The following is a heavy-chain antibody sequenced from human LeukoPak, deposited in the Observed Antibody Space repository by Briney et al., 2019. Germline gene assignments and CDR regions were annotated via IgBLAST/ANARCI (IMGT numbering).Heavy chain of an antibody. J-gene: IGHJ5*02. D-gene: IGHD6-13*01. V-gene: IGHV4-4*07. CDR1: GGSISSYY. CDR2: IYTSGST. CDR3: ARDLGTYSSSWYRWFDP. Sequence: PSETLSPTCTVSGGSISSYYWSWIRQPAGKGLEWIGRIYTSGSTNYNPSLKSRVTMSVDTSKNQFSLKLSSVTAADTAVYYCARDLGTYSSSWYRWFDPWGQGTLVTVSS.